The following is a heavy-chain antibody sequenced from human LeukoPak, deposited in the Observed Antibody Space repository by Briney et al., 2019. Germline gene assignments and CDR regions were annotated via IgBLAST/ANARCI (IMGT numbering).Heavy chain of an antibody. J-gene: IGHJ4*02. Sequence: GSLRLSWAASGFTFSSYWMSWVRQAPGKGLEWVANIKQDGSEKYYVDSVKGRFTISRDNAKNSLYLQMNSLRAEDTAVYYCARDIRFLEWLFKNTFDYWGQGTLVTISS. CDR1: GFTFSSYW. V-gene: IGHV3-7*01. D-gene: IGHD3-3*01. CDR3: ARDIRFLEWLFKNTFDY. CDR2: IKQDGSEK.